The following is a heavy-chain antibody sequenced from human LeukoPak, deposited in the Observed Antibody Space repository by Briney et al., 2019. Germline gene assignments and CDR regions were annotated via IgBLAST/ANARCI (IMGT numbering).Heavy chain of an antibody. CDR2: ISGSGDST. J-gene: IGHJ4*02. D-gene: IGHD6-19*01. V-gene: IGHV3-23*01. CDR3: AKQDIRSSAWYD. Sequence: GGSLRLSCAASGFTFYRFAMNWVRQAPGKGLEWVSAISGSGDSTYYADSVKGRFTISRDNSKNTLYLQMNSLRAEDTAVYYCAKQDIRSSAWYDWGQGTLVTVSS. CDR1: GFTFYRFA.